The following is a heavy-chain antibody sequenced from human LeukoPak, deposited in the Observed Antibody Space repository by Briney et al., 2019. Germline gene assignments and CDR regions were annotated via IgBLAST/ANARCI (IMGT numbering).Heavy chain of an antibody. J-gene: IGHJ3*02. Sequence: SETLSLTCAVSGGSISSSDWWSWVRLPPGKGLEWIGEIYHSGSTNYNPSLKSRVTISLDTSKNQFSLRLSSVTAADTAVYYCVRHVGSYGDKDDAFDIWGQGTMVTVSS. CDR3: VRHVGSYGDKDDAFDI. CDR1: GGSISSSDW. CDR2: IYHSGST. V-gene: IGHV4-4*02. D-gene: IGHD3-16*01.